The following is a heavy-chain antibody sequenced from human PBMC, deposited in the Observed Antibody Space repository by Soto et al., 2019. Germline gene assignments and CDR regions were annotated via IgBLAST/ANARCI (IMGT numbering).Heavy chain of an antibody. Sequence: GGSLRLSCTTSGFSFASFAMTWVRQAPGRGLEWVATISGSDGKTYYADSVKGRFSISRDTSRNTLYLQMNSLRADDTAIYYCAKWSYLDYWGQGTRVTVSS. CDR1: GFSFASFA. CDR2: ISGSDGKT. J-gene: IGHJ4*02. V-gene: IGHV3-23*01. CDR3: AKWSYLDY. D-gene: IGHD3-3*01.